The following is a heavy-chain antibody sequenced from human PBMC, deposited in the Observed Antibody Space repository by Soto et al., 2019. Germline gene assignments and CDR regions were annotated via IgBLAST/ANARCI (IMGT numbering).Heavy chain of an antibody. CDR2: ISYDGSNK. Sequence: GGSLRLSCAASGFTFSSYAMHWVRQARGKGLEWVAVISYDGSNKYYADSVKGRFTISRDNSKNTLYLQMNSLRAEDTAVYYCARKASSRDYYDSSGYYSYYFDYWGQGTLVTVSS. J-gene: IGHJ4*02. D-gene: IGHD3-22*01. CDR1: GFTFSSYA. V-gene: IGHV3-30-3*01. CDR3: ARKASSRDYYDSSGYYSYYFDY.